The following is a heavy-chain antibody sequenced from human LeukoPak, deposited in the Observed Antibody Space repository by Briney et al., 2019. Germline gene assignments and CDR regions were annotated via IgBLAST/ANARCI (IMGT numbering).Heavy chain of an antibody. Sequence: GSAKVSCKAPGYTFTTYGISWVRRAPGQGLEWMGWISAYNGNTNYAQKLQSRLTITRNTSISTAYMELSSMRSEDTAVYCCARLNQLLYRVRYFDYWGQGTLVTVSS. J-gene: IGHJ4*02. D-gene: IGHD2-2*02. CDR1: GYTFTTYG. CDR2: ISAYNGNT. CDR3: ARLNQLLYRVRYFDY. V-gene: IGHV1-18*01.